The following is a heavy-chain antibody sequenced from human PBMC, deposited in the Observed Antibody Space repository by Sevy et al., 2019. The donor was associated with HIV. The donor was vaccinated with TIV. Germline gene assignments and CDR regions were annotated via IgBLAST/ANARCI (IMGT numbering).Heavy chain of an antibody. CDR1: GLTFSSYA. CDR3: AKVSFVGIAAAGTALDP. J-gene: IGHJ5*02. V-gene: IGHV3-23*01. D-gene: IGHD6-13*01. Sequence: GGSLRLSCAASGLTFSSYAMSWVRQAPGKGLEWVSAISGSGGSTYYADSVKGRFTISRDNSKNTLYLQMNSLRAEDTAVYYCAKVSFVGIAAAGTALDPWGQGTLVTVSS. CDR2: ISGSGGST.